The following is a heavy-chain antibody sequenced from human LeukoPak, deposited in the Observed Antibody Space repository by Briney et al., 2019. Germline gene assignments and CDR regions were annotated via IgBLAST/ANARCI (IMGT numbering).Heavy chain of an antibody. V-gene: IGHV3-23*01. D-gene: IGHD6-6*01. Sequence: GGSLRLSCIVSGITFSSYAMSWVRQAPGKGLEWVSAISGSGGSTYYADSVKGRFTISRDNSKNTLYLQMNSLRAEDTAVYYCAKIPKPIAARPSGGDYWGQGTLVTVSS. CDR3: AKIPKPIAARPSGGDY. CDR1: GITFSSYA. J-gene: IGHJ4*02. CDR2: ISGSGGST.